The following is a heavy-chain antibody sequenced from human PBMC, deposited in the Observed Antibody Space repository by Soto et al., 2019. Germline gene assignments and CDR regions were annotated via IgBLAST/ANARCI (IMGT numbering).Heavy chain of an antibody. J-gene: IGHJ5*02. CDR2: VYYSGST. CDR3: ARGLLSYYFDSGGYQFDP. D-gene: IGHD3-22*01. V-gene: IGHV4-30-4*01. Sequence: QVQLQESGPGLVKPSETLSLTCTVSGGSLSSGDYYWSWIRQPPGEGLEWIGYVYYSGSTYHNPSLKSRVTISVDRSKKQFSLELSSVTAADTAVYYCARGLLSYYFDSGGYQFDPWGQGTLVVVSS. CDR1: GGSLSSGDYY.